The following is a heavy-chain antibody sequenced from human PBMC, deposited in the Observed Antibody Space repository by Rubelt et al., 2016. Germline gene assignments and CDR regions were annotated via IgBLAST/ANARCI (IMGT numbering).Heavy chain of an antibody. J-gene: IGHJ1*01. V-gene: IGHV3-30*04. CDR3: ATAVADTGEYFQH. Sequence: QAQLVESGGGVVQPGRSLRLSCAASGFTFSSYAMHWVRQAPGKGLEWVALMSSDGNDKYYPDSVKGRFTISRDNSKNTLYLQVNSLRAEDTAVYYCATAVADTGEYFQHWGQGTLVTVSS. CDR2: MSSDGNDK. CDR1: GFTFSSYA. D-gene: IGHD6-19*01.